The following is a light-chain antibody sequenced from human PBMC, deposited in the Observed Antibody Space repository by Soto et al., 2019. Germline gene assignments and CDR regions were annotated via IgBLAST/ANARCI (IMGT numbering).Light chain of an antibody. Sequence: DIQMTQSPSTLSASVGDSVTITCRASQNIRNWLAWYQQKPGKAPKLLIYDASSLESGVPSRFSGRGSGTEFTLTISSLQPDDFATYYCQQYNSYWTFGQGTKVDIK. CDR2: DAS. CDR1: QNIRNW. CDR3: QQYNSYWT. J-gene: IGKJ1*01. V-gene: IGKV1-5*01.